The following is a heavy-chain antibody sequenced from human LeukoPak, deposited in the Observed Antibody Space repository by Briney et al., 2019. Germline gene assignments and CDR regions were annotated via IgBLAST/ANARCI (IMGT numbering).Heavy chain of an antibody. CDR2: IYYSGTT. Sequence: KPSETLSLTCTVSGGSIDSSSYYWDWIRQPPGKGLEWLGNIYYSGTTFYTSSLKSQVTISTDMSKNQFSLRLTSVTAADTAVYYCARQRADYFYHYMDVWGKGTTVIVSS. CDR3: ARQRADYFYHYMDV. V-gene: IGHV4-39*01. CDR1: GGSIDSSSYY. J-gene: IGHJ6*03.